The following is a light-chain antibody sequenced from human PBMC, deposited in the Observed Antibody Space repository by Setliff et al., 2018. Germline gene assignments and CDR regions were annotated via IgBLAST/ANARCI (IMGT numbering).Light chain of an antibody. Sequence: SPGPLSLSSGERATLSCRASQSVSSNYLAWYQQKPGQAPRLLIYGASSRASGIPDRFSGSGSGTDFTLTISRLEPEDFAIYYCQQYGSSPYTFGQGTRLEIK. J-gene: IGKJ5*01. CDR2: GAS. V-gene: IGKV3-20*01. CDR1: QSVSSNY. CDR3: QQYGSSPYT.